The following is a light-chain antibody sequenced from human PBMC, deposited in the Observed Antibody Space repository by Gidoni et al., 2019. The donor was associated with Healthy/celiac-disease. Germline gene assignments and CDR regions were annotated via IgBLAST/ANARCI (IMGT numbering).Light chain of an antibody. CDR3: QQYGSSPPHT. V-gene: IGKV3-20*01. J-gene: IGKJ2*01. Sequence: EIVLPQSPGTLSLSPGERATLSCRASQSVSSSYLAWYQQKPGQAPRLLIYGASSRATGIPDRFSGSGSGTDFTLNISRLEPEDFAVYYCQQYGSSPPHTFGQGTKLEIK. CDR2: GAS. CDR1: QSVSSSY.